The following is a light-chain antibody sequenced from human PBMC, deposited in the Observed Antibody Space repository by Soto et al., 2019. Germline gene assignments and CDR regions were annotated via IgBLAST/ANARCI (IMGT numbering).Light chain of an antibody. CDR1: QSLVHSDGDTY. CDR3: MQSKHWPFT. J-gene: IGKJ3*01. Sequence: EVVLTQSPLSLPVTLGQPASISCISSQSLVHSDGDTYLSWFQQRPGQSPRRLIYKVSNRDSGVPDRFSGSGSGTAFTLKISRVEAEDVGIYYCMQSKHWPFTFGPGTKVDIK. V-gene: IGKV2-30*02. CDR2: KVS.